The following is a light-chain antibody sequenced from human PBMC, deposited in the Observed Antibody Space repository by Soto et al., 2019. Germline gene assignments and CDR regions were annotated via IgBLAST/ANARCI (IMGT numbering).Light chain of an antibody. CDR3: QQYNNWLRT. CDR1: QSVSSN. CDR2: GAS. J-gene: IGKJ1*01. Sequence: EIAMTQSPATLSVYPEERATLSCRASQSVSSNLAWYQQKPGQAPRLLIYGASTRATGIPARFSGSGSGTEFTLTISSLQSEDFAVYYCQQYNNWLRTFGQGTKV. V-gene: IGKV3-15*01.